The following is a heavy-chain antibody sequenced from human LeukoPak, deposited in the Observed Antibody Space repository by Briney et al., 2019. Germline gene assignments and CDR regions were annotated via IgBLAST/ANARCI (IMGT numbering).Heavy chain of an antibody. CDR3: ARGYGSGRNPSLGYYYYYMDV. CDR1: GGSISSYY. Sequence: SETLSLTCTVSGGSISSYYWSWIRQPAGKGLEWIGRIYTSGSTNYNPSLKSRVTMSVDTSKNQFSPKLSSVTAADTAVYYCARGYGSGRNPSLGYYYYYMDVWGKGTTVTVSS. V-gene: IGHV4-4*07. CDR2: IYTSGST. D-gene: IGHD3-10*01. J-gene: IGHJ6*03.